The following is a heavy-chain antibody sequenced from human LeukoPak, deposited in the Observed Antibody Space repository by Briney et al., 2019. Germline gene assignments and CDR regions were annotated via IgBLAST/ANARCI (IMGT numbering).Heavy chain of an antibody. CDR2: TRDRTRSYTT. CDR1: GFTFSDHY. D-gene: IGHD5-24*01. Sequence: PGGSLRLSCAASGFTFSDHYMDWVRQAPGKGLEWVGRTRDRTRSYTTEYAASVKGRFTISRDDSKNLLYLQMDSLKTEDTAVYYCARVNGRGGYTLDIWGRGTMMVTVSS. CDR3: ARVNGRGGYTLDI. J-gene: IGHJ3*02. V-gene: IGHV3-72*01.